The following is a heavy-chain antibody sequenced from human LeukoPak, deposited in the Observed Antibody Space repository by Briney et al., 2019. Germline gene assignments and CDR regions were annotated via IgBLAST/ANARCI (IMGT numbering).Heavy chain of an antibody. CDR2: INDSEST. CDR1: GGSFSGYY. V-gene: IGHV4-34*01. D-gene: IGHD3-22*01. Sequence: SETLSLTCAVYGGSFSGYYWSWLRQPPGKGLEWIGEINDSESTNYNPSLKSRVTISVDTSKNQFSLKLSSVTAADTAVYYCARGVGYYDSSGYSYWGQGTLVTVSS. CDR3: ARGVGYYDSSGYSY. J-gene: IGHJ4*02.